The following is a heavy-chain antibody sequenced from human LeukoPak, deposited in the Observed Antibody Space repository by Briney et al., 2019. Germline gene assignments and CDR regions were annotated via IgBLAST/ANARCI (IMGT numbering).Heavy chain of an antibody. CDR1: GGSISSGDYY. CDR2: IYYSGST. J-gene: IGHJ3*02. Sequence: SETLSLTCTVSGGSISSGDYYWSWIRQPPGKGLDWIGYIYYSGSTYYNPSLKRRVTISVDTSKNQFSLKLSSVTAADTAVYYCASRYGSGRERPFDIWGQGTMVTVSS. CDR3: ASRYGSGRERPFDI. D-gene: IGHD3-10*01. V-gene: IGHV4-30-4*01.